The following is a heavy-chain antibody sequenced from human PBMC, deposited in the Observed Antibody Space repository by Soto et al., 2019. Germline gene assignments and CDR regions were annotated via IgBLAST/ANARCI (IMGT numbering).Heavy chain of an antibody. Sequence: TGGSLRLSCAASGFTFSNAWMSWVRQAPGKGLEWVGRIKSKTDGGTTDYAAPVKGRFTISRDDSKNTLYLQMNSLKTEDTAVYYCTTGLMEYQLLALDYYYMDVWGKGTTVTVSS. CDR2: IKSKTDGGTT. D-gene: IGHD2-2*01. CDR3: TTGLMEYQLLALDYYYMDV. CDR1: GFTFSNAW. V-gene: IGHV3-15*01. J-gene: IGHJ6*03.